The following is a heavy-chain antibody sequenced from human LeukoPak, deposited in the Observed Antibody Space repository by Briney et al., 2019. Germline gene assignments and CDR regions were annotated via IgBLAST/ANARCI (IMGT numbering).Heavy chain of an antibody. Sequence: VASVTVSCTASGYTFTGYGISWVRQAPGQGLEWMGWISAYNGNTNYAQKLQGRVTMTTDTSTSTAYMELRSLRSDDTAVYYCARDPGSYFPFDYWGQGTLVTVSS. CDR1: GYTFTGYG. V-gene: IGHV1-18*01. CDR3: ARDPGSYFPFDY. J-gene: IGHJ4*02. D-gene: IGHD1-26*01. CDR2: ISAYNGNT.